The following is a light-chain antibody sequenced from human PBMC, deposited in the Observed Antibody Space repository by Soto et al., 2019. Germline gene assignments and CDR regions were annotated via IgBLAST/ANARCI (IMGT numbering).Light chain of an antibody. CDR2: DVS. J-gene: IGLJ1*01. Sequence: QSALTQPASVSGSPGQSITISCTGTISDIGGYNFISWYQHHPGKAPKLVIYDVSKRPSGVPDRFSGSKSGNTASLTISGLQAEDEADYYCCSYAGSYTYVFGTGTKLTVL. CDR1: ISDIGGYNF. V-gene: IGLV2-11*01. CDR3: CSYAGSYTYV.